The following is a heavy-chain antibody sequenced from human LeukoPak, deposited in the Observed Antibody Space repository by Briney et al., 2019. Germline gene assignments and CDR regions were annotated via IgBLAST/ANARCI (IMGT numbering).Heavy chain of an antibody. CDR2: ISAYNGNT. D-gene: IGHD3-10*01. V-gene: IGHV1-18*01. CDR3: ASNTINNWFDP. J-gene: IGHJ5*02. Sequence: GASVKVSCKASGYTFTSYGISWVRQAPGQGLEWMGWISAYNGNTNYAQKLQGRVTMTTDTSTSTAYMELRSLRSDDTAVYYGASNTINNWFDPWGQGTLVTVSS. CDR1: GYTFTSYG.